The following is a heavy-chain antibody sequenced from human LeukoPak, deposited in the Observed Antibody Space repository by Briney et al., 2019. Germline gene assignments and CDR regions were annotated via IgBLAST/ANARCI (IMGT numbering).Heavy chain of an antibody. J-gene: IGHJ4*02. CDR3: ARHHDGYKLGIDY. Sequence: SVTLSLTCTVSGGSISGYYWSWIRQPPGKGLEWIGYIYYSGSTNYNPSLKSRVTMSVDTSKNQFSLKLSSVTAADTAVYYCARHHDGYKLGIDYWGQGTLV. V-gene: IGHV4-59*08. D-gene: IGHD5-24*01. CDR1: GGSISGYY. CDR2: IYYSGST.